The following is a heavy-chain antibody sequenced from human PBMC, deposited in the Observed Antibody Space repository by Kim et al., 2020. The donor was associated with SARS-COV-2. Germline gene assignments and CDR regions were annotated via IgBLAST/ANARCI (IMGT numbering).Heavy chain of an antibody. J-gene: IGHJ4*02. V-gene: IGHV1-69*13. D-gene: IGHD2-2*01. Sequence: SVKVSCKASGGTFSSYAISWVRQAPGQGLEWMGGIIPIFGTANYAQKFQGRVTITADESTSTAYMELSSLRSEDTAVYYCARVEYLLGYCSSTSCYGVFDYWGQGTLVTVSS. CDR3: ARVEYLLGYCSSTSCYGVFDY. CDR2: IIPIFGTA. CDR1: GGTFSSYA.